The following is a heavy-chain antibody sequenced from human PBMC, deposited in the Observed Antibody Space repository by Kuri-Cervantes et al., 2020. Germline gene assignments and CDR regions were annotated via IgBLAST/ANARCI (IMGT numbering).Heavy chain of an antibody. Sequence: GGSLRLSCAASGFTFSSYWMHWVRQAPGKGLVWVSRINSDGSSTYYADSVKGRFTISRNNFKNTLYLQMNSLRAEDTAVYYCAKVGDGIVVILAAPRPFYMDVWCKGTTVTVSS. CDR2: INSDGSST. D-gene: IGHD2-2*01. V-gene: IGHV3-74*01. CDR1: GFTFSSYW. J-gene: IGHJ6*03. CDR3: AKVGDGIVVILAAPRPFYMDV.